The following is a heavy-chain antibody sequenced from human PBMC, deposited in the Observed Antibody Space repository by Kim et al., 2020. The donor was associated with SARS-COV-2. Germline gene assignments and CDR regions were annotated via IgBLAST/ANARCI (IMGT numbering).Heavy chain of an antibody. CDR2: ISYDGSNK. D-gene: IGHD2-21*02. CDR3: AKEPPDCIGIYYFHY. Sequence: GGSLRLSCAASGFTFSSYAMRWVRQAPGEGLEWVSCISYDGSNKYYADSVKGRFTISRDNSKNTLYLQMNTVRAEDTAVYYCAKEPPDCIGIYYFHYWG. CDR1: GFTFSSYA. J-gene: IGHJ4*01. V-gene: IGHV3-30*04.